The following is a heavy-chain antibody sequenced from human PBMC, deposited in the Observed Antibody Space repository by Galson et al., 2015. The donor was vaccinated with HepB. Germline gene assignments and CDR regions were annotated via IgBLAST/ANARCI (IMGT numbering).Heavy chain of an antibody. CDR1: GFTLSSYA. V-gene: IGHV3-30*04. D-gene: IGHD5-12*01. CDR2: ISYDGSNK. Sequence: SLRLSCAASGFTLSSYAMHWVRQAPGKGLEWVAVISYDGSNKYYADSVKGRFTISRDNSKNTLYLQMNSLRAEDTAVYYCARASGYSGYDWDDAFDTWAQGTMVTVSS. CDR3: ARASGYSGYDWDDAFDT. J-gene: IGHJ3*02.